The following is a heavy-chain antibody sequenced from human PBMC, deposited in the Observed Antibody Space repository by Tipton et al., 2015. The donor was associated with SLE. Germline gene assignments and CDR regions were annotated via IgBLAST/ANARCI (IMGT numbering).Heavy chain of an antibody. V-gene: IGHV4-59*01. CDR1: GYSISSYY. D-gene: IGHD3-22*01. CDR3: ARAYDSSGYYPRYFDY. Sequence: TLSLTCSVTGYSISSYYWSWIRQPPGKGLEWIGYIYYSGSTNYNPSLKSRVTISVDTSKNQFSLKLSSVTAADTAVYYCARAYDSSGYYPRYFDYWGQGTLVTVSS. J-gene: IGHJ4*02. CDR2: IYYSGST.